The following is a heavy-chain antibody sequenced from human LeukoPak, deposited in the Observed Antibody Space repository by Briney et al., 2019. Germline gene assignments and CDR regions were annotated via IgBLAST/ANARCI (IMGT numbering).Heavy chain of an antibody. Sequence: GGSLRLSCAASGFTFSSYGMHWVRQAPGKGLEWVAFIRYDGSNKYYADSVKGRFTISRDNSKNTLYLQMNSLRAEDTAVYYCAKLPIYCSGGSCSVFDYWGQGTLVTVSS. CDR1: GFTFSSYG. CDR2: IRYDGSNK. J-gene: IGHJ4*02. D-gene: IGHD2-15*01. CDR3: AKLPIYCSGGSCSVFDY. V-gene: IGHV3-30*02.